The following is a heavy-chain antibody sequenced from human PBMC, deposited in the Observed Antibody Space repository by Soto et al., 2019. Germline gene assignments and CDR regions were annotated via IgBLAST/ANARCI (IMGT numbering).Heavy chain of an antibody. CDR3: ARDQLYYNDISGRPLNAFDV. J-gene: IGHJ3*01. CDR2: ISPGLSFI. V-gene: IGHV3-21*01. Sequence: PGGSLRLSCAASGFNFNDYQIHWVRQAPGEGLEWVSGISPGLSFIYYADSVRGRFTISRDNAKNSLYLQMNSLRAEDTAVYYCARDQLYYNDISGRPLNAFDVWGQGTMVTVSS. CDR1: GFNFNDYQ. D-gene: IGHD3-22*01.